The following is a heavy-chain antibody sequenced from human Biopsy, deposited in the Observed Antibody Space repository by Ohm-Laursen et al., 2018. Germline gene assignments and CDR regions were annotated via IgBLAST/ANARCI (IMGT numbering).Heavy chain of an antibody. CDR1: GYTFTDYF. J-gene: IGHJ4*02. Sequence: SSVKVSCKASGYTFTDYFLHWVRQAPGQGLEWMGWINPNSVGTYYAQKFQGRVTMTRDTSISTAYMELSRLRSDDTAVYYCASLEDRTFDKWGQGTLVTVSS. CDR3: ASLEDRTFDK. CDR2: INPNSVGT. V-gene: IGHV1-2*02.